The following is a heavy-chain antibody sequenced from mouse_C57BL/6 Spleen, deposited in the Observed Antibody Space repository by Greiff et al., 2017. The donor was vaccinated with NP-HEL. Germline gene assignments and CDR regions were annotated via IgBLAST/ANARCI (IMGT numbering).Heavy chain of an antibody. Sequence: VQLQQSGPELVKPGASVKMSCKASGYTFTDYNMHWVKQSHGKSLEWIGYINPNNGGTSYNQKFKGKATLTVNKSSSTACMELRSLTSEDAAVYYGARRFYGDLGDYLDYWGQGTTLTVSS. J-gene: IGHJ2*01. CDR2: INPNNGGT. CDR1: GYTFTDYN. CDR3: ARRFYGDLGDYLDY. V-gene: IGHV1-22*01. D-gene: IGHD2-13*01.